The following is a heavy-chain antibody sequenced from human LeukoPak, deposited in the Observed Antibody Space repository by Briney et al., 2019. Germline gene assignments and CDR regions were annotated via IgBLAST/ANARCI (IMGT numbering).Heavy chain of an antibody. V-gene: IGHV3-21*01. J-gene: IGHJ3*02. CDR3: ARDWKAYGDYVDAFDI. CDR1: GFTFSSYS. Sequence: GGSLRLSCAASGFTFSSYSMNWVRQAPEKGLEWVSSISSRSSYIYYADSVKGRFTISRDNAKNSLYLQMNSLRAEDTAVYYCARDWKAYGDYVDAFDIWGQGTMVTVSS. CDR2: ISSRSSYI. D-gene: IGHD4-17*01.